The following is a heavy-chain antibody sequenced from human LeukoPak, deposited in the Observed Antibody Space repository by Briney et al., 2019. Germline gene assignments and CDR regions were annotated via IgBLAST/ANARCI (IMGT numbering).Heavy chain of an antibody. CDR3: ARDLGYCSGGSCYVGYFDY. J-gene: IGHJ4*02. CDR2: IYSDGST. Sequence: LTGGSLRLSCAASGFTVSSNYMSWVRQAPGKGLEWVSLIYSDGSTYYADSVRGRFTISRDNSKNTLYLQMNSLRAEDTAVYFCARDLGYCSGGSCYVGYFDYWGQGTLVTVSS. V-gene: IGHV3-66*01. D-gene: IGHD2-15*01. CDR1: GFTVSSNY.